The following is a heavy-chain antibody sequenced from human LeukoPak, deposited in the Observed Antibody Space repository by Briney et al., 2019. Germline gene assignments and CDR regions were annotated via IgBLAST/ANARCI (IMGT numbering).Heavy chain of an antibody. CDR3: AREYYDSSGPHSNY. Sequence: GASVKVSCNASGGTFSSYAISWVRQAPGQGLEWMGRIIPILGIANYAQKFQGRVTITADKSTSTTYMELSSLRSEDTAVYYCAREYYDSSGPHSNYWGQGTLVTVSS. CDR2: IIPILGIA. V-gene: IGHV1-69*04. D-gene: IGHD3-22*01. CDR1: GGTFSSYA. J-gene: IGHJ4*02.